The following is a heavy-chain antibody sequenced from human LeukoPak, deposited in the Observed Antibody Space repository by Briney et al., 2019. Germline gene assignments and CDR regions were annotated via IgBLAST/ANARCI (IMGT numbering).Heavy chain of an antibody. Sequence: GGSLRLSCEASGFIFSKYGIHWVRQAPGKGLEWVSAISGSGGSTYYADSVKGRFTISRDNSKNTLYLQMNSLRAEDTAVYYCAKPRMWRGGIYYFDYWGQGTLVTVSS. CDR1: GFIFSKYG. CDR3: AKPRMWRGGIYYFDY. CDR2: ISGSGGST. D-gene: IGHD6-13*01. J-gene: IGHJ4*02. V-gene: IGHV3-23*01.